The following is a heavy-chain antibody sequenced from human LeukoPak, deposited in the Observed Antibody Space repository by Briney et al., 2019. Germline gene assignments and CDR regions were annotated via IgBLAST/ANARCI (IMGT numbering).Heavy chain of an antibody. CDR2: IYYSGST. CDR3: ARVSNSGSYADYYYGMDV. V-gene: IGHV4-59*12. D-gene: IGHD1-26*01. Sequence: SETLSLTCTVSGGSISSYYWSWIRQPPGKGLEWIGYIYYSGSTYYNPSLKSRVTISVDTSKNQFSLKLSSVTAADTAVYYCARVSNSGSYADYYYGMDVWGQGTTVTVSS. J-gene: IGHJ6*02. CDR1: GGSISSYY.